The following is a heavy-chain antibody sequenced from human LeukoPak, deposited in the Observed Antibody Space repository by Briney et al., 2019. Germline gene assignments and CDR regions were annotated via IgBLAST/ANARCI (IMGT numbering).Heavy chain of an antibody. CDR3: AKDRTVGASYWYFDL. CDR1: GPSLSIYA. V-gene: IGHV3-23*01. D-gene: IGHD1-26*01. Sequence: SLSPARALSGPSLSIYAIGSARHPPGEGLGCGLGISISVSGGNTYCADSVKCPFTISRDSSKNTLFLPMNTLRAEDTAIYYCAKDRTVGASYWYFDLWGRGTLVTVSS. J-gene: IGHJ2*01. CDR2: ISISVSGGNT.